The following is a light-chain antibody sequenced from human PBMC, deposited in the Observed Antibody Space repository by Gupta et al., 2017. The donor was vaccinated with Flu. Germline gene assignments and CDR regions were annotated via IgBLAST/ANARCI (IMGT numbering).Light chain of an antibody. CDR3: QQHNNWPRT. Sequence: ETVMTQSPATLSVSPGERATLSCRASQSVTRNLAWYQHKPGQAPRLLIYAASNRATGIPARFSGSGSGTXFTLTIXSLQSEDFAIYYCQQHNNWPRTFGXATKVEIK. CDR1: QSVTRN. CDR2: AAS. V-gene: IGKV3-15*01. J-gene: IGKJ1*01.